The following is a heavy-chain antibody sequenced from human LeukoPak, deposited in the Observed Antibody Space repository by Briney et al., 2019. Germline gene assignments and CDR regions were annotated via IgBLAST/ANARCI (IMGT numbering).Heavy chain of an antibody. J-gene: IGHJ3*02. Sequence: GGSLRLSCAASGFTFSSYSINWVRQAPGKGLEWVSSISSSSSFISYADSVKGRFTISRDNAKNSLYLQMNSLRAEDTAVYYCARGRRYCSGGSCYSYAFDIWGQGTMVTVSS. CDR3: ARGRRYCSGGSCYSYAFDI. CDR2: ISSSSSFI. CDR1: GFTFSSYS. V-gene: IGHV3-21*01. D-gene: IGHD2-15*01.